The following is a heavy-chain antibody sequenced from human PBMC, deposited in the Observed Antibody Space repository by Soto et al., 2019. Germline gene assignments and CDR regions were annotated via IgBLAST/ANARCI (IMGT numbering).Heavy chain of an antibody. CDR2: ITGSGAGS. CDR3: AKAYSNSWPNDWFDP. J-gene: IGHJ5*02. V-gene: IGHV3-23*01. Sequence: EVQLLESGGGWLQPGGSLRLYCAASGFTFSSYAMNWVRQAPGKGLEWVSGITGSGAGSYYSDSVKGRFTISRDNSKNTLYLQMNSLRAEDTAVYYCAKAYSNSWPNDWFDPWGQGTLVTVSS. CDR1: GFTFSSYA. D-gene: IGHD6-13*01.